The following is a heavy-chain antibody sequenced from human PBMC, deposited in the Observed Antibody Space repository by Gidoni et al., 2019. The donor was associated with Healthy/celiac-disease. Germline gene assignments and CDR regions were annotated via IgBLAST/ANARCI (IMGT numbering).Heavy chain of an antibody. CDR1: GYTFTGYY. CDR2: INPNSGGT. CDR3: ARDGDLATMNAFDI. Sequence: QVQLVQSGAAVKKPGASVTVSCKASGYTFTGYYMPWVRQAPGQGLEWMGWINPNSGGTNYAQKFQGRVTMTRDTSISTAYMELSRLRSDDTAVYYCARDGDLATMNAFDIWGQGTMVTVSS. D-gene: IGHD5-12*01. V-gene: IGHV1-2*02. J-gene: IGHJ3*02.